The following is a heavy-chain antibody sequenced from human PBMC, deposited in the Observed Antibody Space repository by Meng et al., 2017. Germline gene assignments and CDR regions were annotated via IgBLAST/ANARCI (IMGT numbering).Heavy chain of an antibody. V-gene: IGHV7-4-1*02. CDR3: ARGGAASSFDY. CDR2: INTNTGNP. D-gene: IGHD1-26*01. CDR1: GSTFTSYA. J-gene: IGHJ4*02. Sequence: HVTLVHSVSEFNQPGASVTVSCKASGSTFTSYAMNWVRQAPGQGLEWMGWINTNTGNPTYAQGFTGRFVFSLDTSVSTAYLQISSLKAEDTAVYYCARGGAASSFDYWGQGTLVTVSS.